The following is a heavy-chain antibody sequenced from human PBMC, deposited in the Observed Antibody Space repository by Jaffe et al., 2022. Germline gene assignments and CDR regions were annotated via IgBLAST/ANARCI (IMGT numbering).Heavy chain of an antibody. CDR1: GFTFSSYW. D-gene: IGHD5-12*01. Sequence: EVQLVESGGGLVQPGGSLRLSCAASGFTFSSYWMSWVRQAPGKGLEWVANIKQDGSEKYYVDSVKGRFTISRDNAKNSLYLQMNSLRAEDTAVYYCVLASGYDRFDYWGQGTLVTVSS. CDR2: IKQDGSEK. J-gene: IGHJ4*02. CDR3: VLASGYDRFDY. V-gene: IGHV3-7*01.